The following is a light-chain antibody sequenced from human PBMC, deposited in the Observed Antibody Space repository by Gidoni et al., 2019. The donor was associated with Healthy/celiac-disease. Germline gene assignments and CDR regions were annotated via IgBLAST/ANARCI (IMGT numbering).Light chain of an antibody. CDR3: SSYTSSFYV. Sequence: QSALTQPVSVSGSPGQSITISCTGTSSDVGGYNYVSWYQQHPGKAPKLMIYEVSNRPSGVSNRFSGSKSGNTASLTISGLQAEDEADYYCSSYTSSFYVFGTGTKITVL. CDR1: SSDVGGYNY. CDR2: EVS. J-gene: IGLJ1*01. V-gene: IGLV2-14*01.